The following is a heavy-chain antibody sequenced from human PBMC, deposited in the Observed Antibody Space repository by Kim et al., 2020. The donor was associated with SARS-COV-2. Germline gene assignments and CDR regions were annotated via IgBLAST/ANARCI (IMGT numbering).Heavy chain of an antibody. CDR2: ISYSGRT. J-gene: IGHJ6*03. CDR3: ATGIFGVVIISYYSYY. V-gene: IGHV4-39*01. D-gene: IGHD3-3*01. Sequence: SETLSLTCTVSGGSISSNDYYWDWIRQPPGKGLEWIGSISYSGRTYSNPSLKSRVTISVDTSKNQISLKLSSVTAADTGAYYCATGIFGVVIISYYSYY. CDR1: GGSISSNDYY.